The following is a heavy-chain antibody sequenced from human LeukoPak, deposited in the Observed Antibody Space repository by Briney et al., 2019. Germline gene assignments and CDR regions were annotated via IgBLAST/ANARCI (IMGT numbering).Heavy chain of an antibody. CDR2: IYPGDSDT. Sequence: SGESLKISCKGSGYSFTSYWIAWVRQMPGKGLEWMGIIYPGDSDTKYSPSFQGQVTISVDKSSSTAYLQLSSLKASDTAMYYCARQTGSTWHADYWGQGTLVTVSS. CDR3: ARQTGSTWHADY. V-gene: IGHV5-51*01. D-gene: IGHD6-13*01. CDR1: GYSFTSYW. J-gene: IGHJ4*02.